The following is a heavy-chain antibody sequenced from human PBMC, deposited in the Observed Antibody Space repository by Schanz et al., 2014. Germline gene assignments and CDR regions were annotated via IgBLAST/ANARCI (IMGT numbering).Heavy chain of an antibody. Sequence: QVQLVESGGGVVQPGRSLRLSCAASGFTFSSYAMHWVRQAPGKGLEWVAVISNDGSIKYYADSVEGRFTISRDNAKNTLYLQMNSLRAEDTAVYYCARAHGNNWYGKGLDSWGQGTQVTVSS. CDR2: ISNDGSIK. V-gene: IGHV3-30-3*01. D-gene: IGHD1-1*01. CDR1: GFTFSSYA. CDR3: ARAHGNNWYGKGLDS. J-gene: IGHJ4*02.